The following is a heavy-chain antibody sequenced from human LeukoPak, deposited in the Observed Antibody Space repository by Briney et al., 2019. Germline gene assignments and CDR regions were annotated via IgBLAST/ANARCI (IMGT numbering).Heavy chain of an antibody. D-gene: IGHD3-9*01. CDR2: IYSGGST. CDR1: GFTVSSNY. CDR3: ARGREYYDILTGFTSYYGMDV. J-gene: IGHJ6*02. V-gene: IGHV3-53*01. Sequence: GSLRLSCAASGFTVSSNYMSWVRQAPGKGLEWVSVIYSGGSTYYADSVKGRFTISRDNSKNTLYLQMNSLRAEDTAVYYCARGREYYDILTGFTSYYGMDVWGQGTTVTVSS.